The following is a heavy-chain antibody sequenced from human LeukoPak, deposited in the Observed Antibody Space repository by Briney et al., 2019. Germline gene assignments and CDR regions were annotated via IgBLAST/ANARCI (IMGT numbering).Heavy chain of an antibody. Sequence: PGGSLRLSCAASGFTFSNAWMSWVRQAPGKGLEWVGRIKSKTDGGTTDYAAPVKGRFTISRDDSKNTLYLQMNSLKTEDTAVYYCTTRIFIQGYCSGGSCYPPNWFDPWGQGTLVTVSS. D-gene: IGHD2-15*01. J-gene: IGHJ5*02. CDR2: IKSKTDGGTT. CDR3: TTRIFIQGYCSGGSCYPPNWFDP. CDR1: GFTFSNAW. V-gene: IGHV3-15*01.